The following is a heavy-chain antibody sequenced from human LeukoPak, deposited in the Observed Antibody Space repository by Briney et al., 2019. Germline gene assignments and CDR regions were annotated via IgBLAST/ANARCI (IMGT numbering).Heavy chain of an antibody. V-gene: IGHV4-61*02. Sequence: SETLSLTCSVSGGSLASGSYYWSWIRQPAGKGLEWIGRIYTSGSTNYNPSLKSRVTMSVDTSKNQFSLKLSSVTAADTAVYYCARIGDSSGYKADNDAFDIWGQGTMVTVSS. CDR1: GGSLASGSYY. J-gene: IGHJ3*02. CDR3: ARIGDSSGYKADNDAFDI. D-gene: IGHD3-22*01. CDR2: IYTSGST.